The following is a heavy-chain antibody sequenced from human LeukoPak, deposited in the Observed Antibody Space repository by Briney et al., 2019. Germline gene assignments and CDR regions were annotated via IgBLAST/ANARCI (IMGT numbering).Heavy chain of an antibody. CDR1: GYSFASYW. D-gene: IGHD6-13*01. J-gene: IGHJ4*02. V-gene: IGHV5-10-1*01. Sequence: GESLKISCKGSGYSFASYWISWVRQMPGKGLEWMGRIDPSDSYTNYSPSFQGHVTISADKSISTAYLQWSSLKASDTAMYYCASLAQLAFDYWGQGTLVTVST. CDR3: ASLAQLAFDY. CDR2: IDPSDSYT.